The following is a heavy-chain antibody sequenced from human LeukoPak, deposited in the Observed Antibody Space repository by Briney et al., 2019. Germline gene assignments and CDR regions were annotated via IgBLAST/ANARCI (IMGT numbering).Heavy chain of an antibody. CDR2: IKQDGSEK. J-gene: IGHJ6*02. CDR1: GFTFSSYW. CDR3: ARGPYSSSWYGYYYYYGMDV. D-gene: IGHD6-13*01. Sequence: PGGSLRLSCAASGFTFSSYWMSWVRQAPGKGLEWVANIKQDGSEKYYVDSVKGRFTISRDNAKNSLYLQMNSLRAEDTAVYYCARGPYSSSWYGYYYYYGMDVWGQGTTVTVSS. V-gene: IGHV3-7*01.